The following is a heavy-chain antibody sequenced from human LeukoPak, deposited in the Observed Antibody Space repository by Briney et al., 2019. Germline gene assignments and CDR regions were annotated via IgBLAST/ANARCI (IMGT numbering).Heavy chain of an antibody. J-gene: IGHJ4*02. D-gene: IGHD4-23*01. CDR2: IYPDDFDT. CDR1: GYFFTSYW. CDR3: ARFSSPVVYYFDY. Sequence: GESLKISCKASGYFFTSYWIGWVRQVPGKGREWMGIIYPDDFDTRYSPSFEGQVTISADNSITTAYLQWSSLKASDTAMYYCARFSSPVVYYFDYWGQGTLVTVSS. V-gene: IGHV5-51*01.